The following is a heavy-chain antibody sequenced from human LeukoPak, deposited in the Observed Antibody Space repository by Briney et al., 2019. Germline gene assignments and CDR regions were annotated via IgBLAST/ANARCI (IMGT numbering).Heavy chain of an antibody. D-gene: IGHD6-25*01. V-gene: IGHV3-33*06. CDR3: VKEKDGPGGSFYFDS. Sequence: GGSLRLSCVASVFTFKNYGMHWVRQAPGRGLEGVTVIWSDTRTTYLADSVKGRFTFSRDNSQNTLYLQMNSLRAEDTAVYYCVKEKDGPGGSFYFDSWGQGTLVTVSS. CDR2: IWSDTRTT. J-gene: IGHJ4*02. CDR1: VFTFKNYG.